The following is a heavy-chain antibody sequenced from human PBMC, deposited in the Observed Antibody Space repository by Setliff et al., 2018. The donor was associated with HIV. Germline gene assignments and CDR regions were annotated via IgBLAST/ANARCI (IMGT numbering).Heavy chain of an antibody. V-gene: IGHV1-2*04. Sequence: ASVKVSCKASGYTFTGYYMHWVRQAPGQGLEWMGWINPNSGGTTYAQKFQGWITMTRDTSISTAYMELSRLRSEDTAVYYCARDHSSSWPYFDYWGQGTLVTVSS. CDR3: ARDHSSSWPYFDY. D-gene: IGHD6-13*01. CDR2: INPNSGGT. J-gene: IGHJ4*02. CDR1: GYTFTGYY.